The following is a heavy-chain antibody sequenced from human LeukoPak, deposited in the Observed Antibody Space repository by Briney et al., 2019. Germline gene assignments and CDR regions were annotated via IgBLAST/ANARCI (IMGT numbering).Heavy chain of an antibody. CDR1: GGTFSSYS. CDR2: MSASSGNT. CDR3: ARTPPKGDIDY. V-gene: IGHV1-8*02. D-gene: IGHD2-21*02. J-gene: IGHJ4*02. Sequence: ASVKVSCKASGGTFSSYSISWVRQAPGQGLEWLGWMSASSGNTGYAQKFQGRVSMARATSITTAYLELSSLTFEDTAVYYCARTPPKGDIDYLGQGTLVTGSS.